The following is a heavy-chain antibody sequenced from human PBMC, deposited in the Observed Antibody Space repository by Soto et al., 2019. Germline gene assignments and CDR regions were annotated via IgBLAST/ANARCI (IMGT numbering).Heavy chain of an antibody. CDR1: GGSISSGGDY. CDR3: ARDSKIFGVSGNYYYYYMDV. CDR2: IYYSGST. Sequence: QVQLQESGPGLVKPSQTLSLTCTVSGGSISSGGDYWSWIRQHPGKGLKWIGDIYYSGSTYYNQSLKSRVTRSVDTSKNQFSLKLSSVTAADTAVYYCARDSKIFGVSGNYYYYYMDVWGKGTTVTVSS. J-gene: IGHJ6*03. V-gene: IGHV4-31*03. D-gene: IGHD3-3*01.